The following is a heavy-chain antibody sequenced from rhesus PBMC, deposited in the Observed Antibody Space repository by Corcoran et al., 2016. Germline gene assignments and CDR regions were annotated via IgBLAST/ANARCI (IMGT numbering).Heavy chain of an antibody. V-gene: IGHV1-111*02. Sequence: EVQLVQSGAEVKKPGASVKISCKASGYTFTDYTLHWERKATGKGLEWMGRVDPEDGEAIHAQKFQDRVTITADTSTDTAYMELSSLRSEDTAVYYCATDLGSSSRFDYWGQGVLVTVSS. CDR1: GYTFTDYT. CDR2: VDPEDGEA. D-gene: IGHD6-43*01. J-gene: IGHJ4*01. CDR3: ATDLGSSSRFDY.